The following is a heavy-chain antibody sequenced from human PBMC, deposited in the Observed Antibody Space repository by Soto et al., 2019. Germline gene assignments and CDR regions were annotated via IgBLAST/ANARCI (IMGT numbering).Heavy chain of an antibody. CDR1: GFSLSTTGVG. CDR3: ASSTGYRIFDC. J-gene: IGHJ4*02. V-gene: IGHV2-5*02. D-gene: IGHD3-9*01. CDR2: IFWDDDK. Sequence: QITLKESGPTLVKPTQTLTLTCTFSGFSLSTTGVGVGWIRQHPGKALEWLALIFWDDDKRYSPSLKSRLTITKDTSKNQVVLTMTNMDPVDTATYYCASSTGYRIFDCWGQGTLVAVSS.